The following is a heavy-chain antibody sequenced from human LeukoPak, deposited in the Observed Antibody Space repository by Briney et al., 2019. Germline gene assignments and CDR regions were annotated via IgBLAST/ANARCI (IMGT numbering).Heavy chain of an antibody. CDR2: IYTSGST. Sequence: PSETLSLTCTVSGGSISSSSYYWGWIRQPPGKGLEWIGRIYTSGSTNYNPSLKSRVTISADTSKNQFSLKLSSVTAADTAVYYCARWEYSSSSDAFDIWGQGTMVTVSS. D-gene: IGHD6-6*01. CDR3: ARWEYSSSSDAFDI. J-gene: IGHJ3*02. CDR1: GGSISSSSYY. V-gene: IGHV4-39*07.